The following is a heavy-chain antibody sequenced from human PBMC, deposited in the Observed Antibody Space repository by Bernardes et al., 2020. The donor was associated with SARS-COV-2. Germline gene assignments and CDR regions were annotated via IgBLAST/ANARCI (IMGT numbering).Heavy chain of an antibody. J-gene: IGHJ4*02. CDR2: ISGQAFPGTV. Sequence: GGSLRLSCTGSGFTFDEYSLTWFRQAPGKGLECIGFISGQAFPGTVAYAASVQGRFTVSRDDSKSTAYLQMNSLKTEDTAVYFCARELCTTTNCYRARLYDFWGQGTLVTVSA. D-gene: IGHD2-2*01. CDR1: GFTFDEYS. V-gene: IGHV3-49*03. CDR3: ARELCTTTNCYRARLYDF.